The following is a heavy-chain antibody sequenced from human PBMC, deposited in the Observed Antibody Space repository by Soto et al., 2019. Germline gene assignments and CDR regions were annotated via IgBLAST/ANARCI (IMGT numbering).Heavy chain of an antibody. CDR3: ARVYDSSGYPHFDS. Sequence: SETLSLTCTVSGGSISSGAYDWSWIRQHPGKGLEWVGYMYYSGSTYYNPSLKSRVTMSGDTSKNQFSLKLSSVTAADTAVYYCARVYDSSGYPHFDSWGQGTLVTVSS. J-gene: IGHJ4*02. V-gene: IGHV4-31*03. CDR2: MYYSGST. D-gene: IGHD3-22*01. CDR1: GGSISSGAYD.